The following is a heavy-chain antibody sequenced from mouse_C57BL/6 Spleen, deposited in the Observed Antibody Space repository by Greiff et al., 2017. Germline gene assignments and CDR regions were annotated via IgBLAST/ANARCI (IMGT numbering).Heavy chain of an antibody. CDR3: AREGTPGYFDY. Sequence: QVQLQQPGAELVRPGSSVKLSCTASGYTFTSYWMHWVKQRPIQSLEWIGNIGPSGSETHYKHKLKDKVTLTVDKSSSTAYMQLSSLTSEDAAVYYCAREGTPGYFDYWGQGTTLTVSS. V-gene: IGHV1-52*01. CDR1: GYTFTSYW. CDR2: IGPSGSET. D-gene: IGHD2-14*01. J-gene: IGHJ2*01.